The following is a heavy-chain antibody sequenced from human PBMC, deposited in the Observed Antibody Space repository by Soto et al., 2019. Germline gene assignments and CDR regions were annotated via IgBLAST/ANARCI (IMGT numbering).Heavy chain of an antibody. D-gene: IGHD1-26*01. CDR1: GGSITSSSYY. J-gene: IGHJ5*02. Sequence: QLHLRESGPGLVKPSETLSLTCTVSGGSITSSSYYWGWIRQPPGKGLEWIGSIYYSGSTYYNPSLKSRVTISVDTSKNQFSLKLSSVTAADTAVYYCATQEVGGSYVHTFDPWGQGTLVTVSS. CDR3: ATQEVGGSYVHTFDP. V-gene: IGHV4-39*01. CDR2: IYYSGST.